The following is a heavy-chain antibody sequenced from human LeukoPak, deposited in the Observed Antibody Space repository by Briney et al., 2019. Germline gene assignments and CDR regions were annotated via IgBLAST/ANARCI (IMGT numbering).Heavy chain of an antibody. J-gene: IGHJ4*02. Sequence: ASVKVSCQASGYTFTGHDMHWVRQAPGQGLEWMGRIDPNSGGTYYAQKFQGRVTMTRDTSMSTAYMELSRLRSDDTAVYYCARDAMGSYLNWGQGTLVTVSS. V-gene: IGHV1-2*02. CDR1: GYTFTGHD. CDR2: IDPNSGGT. CDR3: ARDAMGSYLN. D-gene: IGHD3-10*01.